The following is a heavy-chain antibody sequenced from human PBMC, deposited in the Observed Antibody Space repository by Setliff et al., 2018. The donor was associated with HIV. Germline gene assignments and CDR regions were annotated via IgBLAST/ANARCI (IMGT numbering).Heavy chain of an antibody. CDR1: GGSITNKY. CDR2: VSSSGTT. D-gene: IGHD3-10*01. J-gene: IGHJ6*03. V-gene: IGHV4-59*01. CDR3: ARVVSRREDRGTWMKLWLAPYYMDV. Sequence: PSETLFLTCAVSGGSITNKYWSWIRQPPGKGLEWLGYVSSSGTTNYTPSLESRLTISVDTSKNQVSLRLSSLTAADTAVYFCARVVSRREDRGTWMKLWLAPYYMDVWGKGTTVTVSS.